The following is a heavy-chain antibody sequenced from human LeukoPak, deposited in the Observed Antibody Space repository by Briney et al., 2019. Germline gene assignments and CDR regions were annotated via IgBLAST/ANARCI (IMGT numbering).Heavy chain of an antibody. CDR3: ARRDSSGYYYQDAFDI. Sequence: SETLSLTCTVSGGSISSYYWSWIRQPPGQGLEWIGYIYYSGSTNYNPSLKSRVTISVDTSKNQFSLKLSSVTAADTAVYYCARRDSSGYYYQDAFDIWGQGTMVTVSS. V-gene: IGHV4-59*01. J-gene: IGHJ3*02. CDR2: IYYSGST. D-gene: IGHD3-22*01. CDR1: GGSISSYY.